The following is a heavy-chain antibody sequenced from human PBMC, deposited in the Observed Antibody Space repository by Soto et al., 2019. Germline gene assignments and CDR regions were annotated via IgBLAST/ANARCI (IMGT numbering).Heavy chain of an antibody. CDR2: ISYDGSNK. V-gene: IGHV3-30*18. CDR3: AKDLVYGINFHYYGMDV. D-gene: IGHD1-20*01. CDR1: GFPFSGYG. J-gene: IGHJ6*02. Sequence: QVQLVGSGGGVVQPGGSLGLSCAVSGFPFSGYGMHWARQAPGQGLEWVAVISYDGSNKYYADSVKGRFTISRDNSKNTLYLQMNSLRPDDTAVYYCAKDLVYGINFHYYGMDVWGQGTTVTVSS.